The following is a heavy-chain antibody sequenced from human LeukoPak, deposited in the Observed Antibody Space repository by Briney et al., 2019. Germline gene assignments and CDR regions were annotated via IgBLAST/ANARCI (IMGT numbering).Heavy chain of an antibody. CDR2: MNQDGSEK. CDR3: ARDGAMIRYGGQDV. V-gene: IGHV3-7*01. CDR1: GFTFSDYW. Sequence: PGGSLRLSCAASGFTFSDYWMSWVRQAPVKGLEWVANMNQDGSEKCYVDTLRGRFTISRDNARNLLFLDMNNLRVEDTAVYYCARDGAMIRYGGQDVWGQGTTVTV. J-gene: IGHJ6*02. D-gene: IGHD3-16*01.